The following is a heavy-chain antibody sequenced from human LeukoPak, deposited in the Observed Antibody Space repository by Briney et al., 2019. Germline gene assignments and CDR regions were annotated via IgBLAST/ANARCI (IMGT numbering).Heavy chain of an antibody. J-gene: IGHJ4*02. V-gene: IGHV4-39*07. CDR2: IYYSGST. Sequence: SETLSLTCTVSGGSTSSSSYSWGWIRQPPGKGLEWIGNIYYSGSTYYNPSLKSRVTISVDTSKNQFSLKLSSVTAADTAVYYCANSIDFDYGDYYFDYWGQGTLVTVSS. CDR1: GGSTSSSSYS. D-gene: IGHD4-17*01. CDR3: ANSIDFDYGDYYFDY.